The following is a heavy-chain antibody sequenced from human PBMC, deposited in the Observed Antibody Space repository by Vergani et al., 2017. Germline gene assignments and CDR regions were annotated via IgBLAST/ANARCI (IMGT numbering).Heavy chain of an antibody. CDR2: ISSRSSNYR. J-gene: IGHJ4*02. CDR3: ARTDDSSGYLVDF. V-gene: IGHV3-21*05. D-gene: IGHD3-22*01. Sequence: VQLVESGGGVVQPGRSLRLSCAASGFTFSSYSMNWVRQAPGKGLEWVSYISSRSSNYRHYADSVKGRFTISRDNAKNALYLQMNSLRAEDTAVYYCARTDDSSGYLVDFWGQGTLVTVSS. CDR1: GFTFSSYS.